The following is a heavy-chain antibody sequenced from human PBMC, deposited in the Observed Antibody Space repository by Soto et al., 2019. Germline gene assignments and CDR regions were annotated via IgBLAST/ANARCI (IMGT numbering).Heavy chain of an antibody. CDR3: ARGAGSGDYVDY. CDR2: IWYDGSNK. CDR1: GFTFSNYG. V-gene: IGHV3-33*01. J-gene: IGHJ4*02. D-gene: IGHD4-17*01. Sequence: GGSLRLSCAASGFTFSNYGMHWVRQAPGKGLEWVAVIWYDGSNKYHADSVKGRFTISRDNSKNTLYLQMNSLRAEDTAVYYCARGAGSGDYVDYWGQGTLVTVSS.